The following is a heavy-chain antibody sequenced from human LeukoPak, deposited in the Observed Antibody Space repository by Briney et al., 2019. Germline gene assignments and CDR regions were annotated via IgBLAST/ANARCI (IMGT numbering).Heavy chain of an antibody. J-gene: IGHJ4*02. CDR2: ISSSSSYI. D-gene: IGHD1-26*01. V-gene: IGHV3-21*01. CDR3: AREMYGVVGATTRGSFDY. Sequence: AGSLRLSCAASGFTFSRYSMNWVRQAPGKGLEWVSSISSSSSYIYYADSVKGRLTISRDNAKNSLYLQMNSLRAEDTAVYYCAREMYGVVGATTRGSFDYWGQGTLVTVSS. CDR1: GFTFSRYS.